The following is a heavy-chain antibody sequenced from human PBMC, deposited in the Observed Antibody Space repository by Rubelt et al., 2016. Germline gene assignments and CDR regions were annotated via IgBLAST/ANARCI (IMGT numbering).Heavy chain of an antibody. CDR1: GGSISSYY. Sequence: QVQLQESGPGLVKPSETLSLTCTVSGGSISSYYWSWIRQPPGKGLEWIGYIYYSGSTNYNPSLKSRVTISGDTAKTQFSLKRSSVTAADTAVYYCARRDSSGWYQNYFDYWGQGTLVTVSS. J-gene: IGHJ4*02. CDR2: IYYSGST. D-gene: IGHD6-19*01. CDR3: ARRDSSGWYQNYFDY. V-gene: IGHV4-59*08.